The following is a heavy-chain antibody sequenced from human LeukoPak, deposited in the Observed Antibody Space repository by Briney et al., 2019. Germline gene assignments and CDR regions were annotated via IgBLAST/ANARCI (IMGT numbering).Heavy chain of an antibody. CDR2: IHPGDSDT. D-gene: IGHD3-22*01. J-gene: IGHJ4*02. CDR3: ARLDYYDSNGYPLYFAN. Sequence: GESLKISCKGSGYSFIGYWIGWVRQMAGGGLEWMGIIHPGDSDTRYSPSFQGQVTISADKSISTAYLQWSSLKASDTAMYYCARLDYYDSNGYPLYFANWGQGTLVTVSS. CDR1: GYSFIGYW. V-gene: IGHV5-51*01.